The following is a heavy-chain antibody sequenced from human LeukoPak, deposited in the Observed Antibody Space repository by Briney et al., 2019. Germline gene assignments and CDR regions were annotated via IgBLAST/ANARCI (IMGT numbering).Heavy chain of an antibody. V-gene: IGHV4-39*01. Sequence: KPSETLSLTCTVSGGSISSGDYYWGWIRQPPGKGLEWIGSIYYSGSTYYNPSLKSRVTISVDTSKNQFSLKLSSVTAADTAVYYCARNILWFGELLSYWGQGTLVTVSS. CDR1: GGSISSGDYY. D-gene: IGHD3-10*01. J-gene: IGHJ4*02. CDR3: ARNILWFGELLSY. CDR2: IYYSGST.